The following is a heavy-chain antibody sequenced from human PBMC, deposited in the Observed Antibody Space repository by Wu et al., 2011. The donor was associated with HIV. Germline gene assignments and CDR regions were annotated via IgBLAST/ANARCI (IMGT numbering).Heavy chain of an antibody. CDR3: ARDSGDIVVVVAATGYFDY. Sequence: QVQLVQSGAEVKKPGSSVKVSCKASGGTFSSYAISWVRQAPGQGLEWMGRIIPIFGTANYAQKFQGRVTITADESTSTAYMELSSLRSEDTAVYYCARDSGDIVVVVAATGYFDYWGQGTLVTVSS. CDR1: GGTFSSYA. J-gene: IGHJ4*02. CDR2: IIPIFGTA. D-gene: IGHD2-15*01. V-gene: IGHV1-69*15.